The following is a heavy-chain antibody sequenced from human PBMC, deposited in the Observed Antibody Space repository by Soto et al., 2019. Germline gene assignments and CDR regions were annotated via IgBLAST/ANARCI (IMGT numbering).Heavy chain of an antibody. J-gene: IGHJ4*02. D-gene: IGHD3-3*01. V-gene: IGHV2-5*02. CDR1: GFSLTTSGVG. CDR3: AHRVLRTVFGLVTTTAIYFDF. CDR2: IYWDDDK. Sequence: QITLNESGPTVVRPTETLTLTCRFSGFSLTTSGVGVGWIRQSPGKAPEWLALIYWDDDKRYSASLKSRLTIIKDTSKNQVVLTVSDLDPTDTATYYCAHRVLRTVFGLVTTTAIYFDFWGKGTPVAVSS.